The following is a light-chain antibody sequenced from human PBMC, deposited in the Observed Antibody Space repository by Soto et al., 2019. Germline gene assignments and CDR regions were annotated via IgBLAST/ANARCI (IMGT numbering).Light chain of an antibody. CDR2: SYN. CDR3: AAWDDSLNGYV. J-gene: IGLJ1*01. Sequence: QSVLTQPPSASGTPGQRVTISSSGSSSNIGSNTVNWYQQLPGTAPKLLIYSYNQRPSGVPDRFSGSKSVTSASLAISGLQSEDEADYYCAAWDDSLNGYVFGTGTKVTVL. V-gene: IGLV1-44*01. CDR1: SSNIGSNT.